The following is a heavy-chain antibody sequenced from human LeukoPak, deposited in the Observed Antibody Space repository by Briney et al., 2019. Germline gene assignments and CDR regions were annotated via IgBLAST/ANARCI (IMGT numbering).Heavy chain of an antibody. CDR3: ARDAYSSGWSYFDY. V-gene: IGHV3-30*04. D-gene: IGHD6-19*01. CDR1: GFTFSSYA. Sequence: GGSLRLSCAASGFTFSSYAMHWVRQAPGKGLVWVALISYNGSDKYYIDSVKGRFTISRDNSKNTLYVQMNSLRAEDTALYYCARDAYSSGWSYFDYWGQGTLVTVSS. CDR2: ISYNGSDK. J-gene: IGHJ4*02.